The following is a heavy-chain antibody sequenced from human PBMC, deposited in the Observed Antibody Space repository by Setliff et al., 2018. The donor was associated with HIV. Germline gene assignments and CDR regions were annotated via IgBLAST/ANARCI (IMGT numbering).Heavy chain of an antibody. J-gene: IGHJ3*01. CDR1: GGTFSNYA. V-gene: IGHV1-69*13. Sequence: SVKVSCKASGGTFSNYAFNWVRQAPGQGLEWMGGIIPLFGTANYAQNFQGRVTITADASTSTAYMELSSLRSEDTAMYYCARDRHHYDSSGFDAFDLWGQGTMVTVSS. CDR2: IIPLFGTA. D-gene: IGHD3-22*01. CDR3: ARDRHHYDSSGFDAFDL.